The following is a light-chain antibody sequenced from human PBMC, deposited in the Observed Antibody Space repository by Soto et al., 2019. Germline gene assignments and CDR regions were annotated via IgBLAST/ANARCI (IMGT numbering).Light chain of an antibody. V-gene: IGKV3-20*01. CDR1: QSVPKSY. CDR3: HQYDWSPLT. Sequence: IVLTQSPGTLSLSPGERATLSCRASQSVPKSYLAWYQQRPGQAPRLLIYDASNRAPGIPDRFSGSESGTDFTLTISRLEPEDFAVYYCHQYDWSPLTFGQGTRLEIK. J-gene: IGKJ5*01. CDR2: DAS.